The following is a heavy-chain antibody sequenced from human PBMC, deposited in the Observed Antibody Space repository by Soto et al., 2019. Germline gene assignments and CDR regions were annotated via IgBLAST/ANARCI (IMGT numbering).Heavy chain of an antibody. Sequence: ASVKVSCKASGYTFTTYAMHWVRQAPGQRLEWMGWITAGNGNTKYSQKFQGRVTITRDTSASTAYMELSSLRSEDAAVYYCARDVGYCSGGGCYTGGTFDYWGQGTLVTVSS. CDR1: GYTFTTYA. CDR2: ITAGNGNT. J-gene: IGHJ4*02. CDR3: ARDVGYCSGGGCYTGGTFDY. D-gene: IGHD2-15*01. V-gene: IGHV1-3*01.